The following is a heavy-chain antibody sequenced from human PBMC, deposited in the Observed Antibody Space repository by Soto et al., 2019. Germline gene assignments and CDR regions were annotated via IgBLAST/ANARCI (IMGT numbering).Heavy chain of an antibody. D-gene: IGHD1-26*01. Sequence: EVQLVESGGGLVRPGGSLRLSCAASGFTFSYYWMHWVRQAPGKGLVWVSRIHSDGSSTTYADFVKGRFIISRDNARNTVDSQTNRVSCEDTAVYYCARGDRGALDLWGQGTVVTVSS. CDR3: ARGDRGALDL. V-gene: IGHV3-74*01. CDR1: GFTFSYYW. CDR2: IHSDGSST. J-gene: IGHJ3*01.